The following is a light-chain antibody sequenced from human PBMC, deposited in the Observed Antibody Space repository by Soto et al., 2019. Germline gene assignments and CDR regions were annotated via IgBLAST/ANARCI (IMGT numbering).Light chain of an antibody. CDR1: QSISSD. CDR3: QQYSSWPPLT. CDR2: AAS. Sequence: EIVLTQSQDTLSVSPGKSATLSCLASQSISSDLAWYQQRPGQAPRLLIYAASTRATGIPARFSGSRSGTEFTLTISSLQSEDFAVYYCQQYSSWPPLTFGGGTKVDIK. J-gene: IGKJ4*01. V-gene: IGKV3-15*01.